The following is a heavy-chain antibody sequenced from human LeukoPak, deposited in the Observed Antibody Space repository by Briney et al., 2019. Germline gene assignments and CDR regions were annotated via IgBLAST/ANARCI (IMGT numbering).Heavy chain of an antibody. CDR2: ISYDGSNK. CDR3: AYMGIAAAGKLDY. D-gene: IGHD6-13*01. CDR1: GFTFSSYG. J-gene: IGHJ4*02. Sequence: PGRSLRLSCAASGFTFSSYGMHWVRQAQGKGLEWVAVISYDGSNKYYADSVKGRFTIPRDNSKNTLYLQMNSLRAEDTAVYYCAYMGIAAAGKLDYWGQGTLVTVSS. V-gene: IGHV3-30*03.